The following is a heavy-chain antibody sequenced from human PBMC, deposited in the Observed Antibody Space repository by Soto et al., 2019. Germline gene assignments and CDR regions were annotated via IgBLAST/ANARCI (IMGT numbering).Heavy chain of an antibody. CDR3: ARQIRFRGVSRVGLGV. J-gene: IGHJ6*02. CDR1: GGTFSSYT. V-gene: IGHV1-69*02. Sequence: QVQLVQSGAEVKKPGSSVKVSCKASGGTFSSYTISWVRQAPGQGLEWMGRIIPILGIANYAQKFQGRVKITADKSTGTAYMELSSLRSEDTAVYYCARQIRFRGVSRVGLGVWGQGTTVTVSS. D-gene: IGHD3-10*01. CDR2: IIPILGIA.